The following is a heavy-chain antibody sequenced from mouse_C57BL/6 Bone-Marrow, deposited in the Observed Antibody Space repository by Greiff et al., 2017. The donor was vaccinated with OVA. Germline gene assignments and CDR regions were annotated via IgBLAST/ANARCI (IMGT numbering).Heavy chain of an antibody. D-gene: IGHD2-5*01. Sequence: VQLQQSGAELAKPGASVKLSCTASGYTFTRYWMHWVKQRPGQGLEWIGYLNPSSGYTKYNQKFKDKDTLTADTSSSTAYMQLSSLTYEDSAVYYWARGAYYSNYVLFAYWGQGTLVTVSA. CDR2: LNPSSGYT. CDR1: GYTFTRYW. CDR3: ARGAYYSNYVLFAY. V-gene: IGHV1-7*01. J-gene: IGHJ3*01.